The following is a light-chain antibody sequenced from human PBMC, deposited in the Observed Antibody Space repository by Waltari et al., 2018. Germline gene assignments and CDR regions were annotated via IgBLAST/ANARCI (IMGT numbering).Light chain of an antibody. CDR1: IRDVGNYNY. CDR2: DVT. Sequence: QSALTQPASVSGSPGQSIAISCTATIRDVGNYNYVSWYQQHPGKAPKLMIYDVTSRPSGVSNRFSGSKSGNMASLTISGLQAEDEADYYCSSYTNSNTYVFGPGTKVTVL. V-gene: IGLV2-14*01. J-gene: IGLJ1*01. CDR3: SSYTNSNTYV.